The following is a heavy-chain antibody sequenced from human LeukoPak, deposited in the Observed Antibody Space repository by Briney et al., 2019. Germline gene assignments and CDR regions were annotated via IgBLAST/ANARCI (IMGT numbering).Heavy chain of an antibody. Sequence: PGGSLRLSCAATGFTFSSYGMHWVRQAPGKGLEWVAFVSYDGTSKYYANSVMGRFTISRANSKNTLSLQMNSLRAEDTAVYYCARGEVTRDFHYWGQGTLVTVSS. J-gene: IGHJ4*02. D-gene: IGHD4-17*01. CDR2: VSYDGTSK. CDR1: GFTFSSYG. V-gene: IGHV3-33*05. CDR3: ARGEVTRDFHY.